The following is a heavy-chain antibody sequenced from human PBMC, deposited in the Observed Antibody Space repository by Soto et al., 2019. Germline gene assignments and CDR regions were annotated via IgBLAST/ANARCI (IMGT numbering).Heavy chain of an antibody. CDR2: ISWNSGSI. Sequence: VQLVESGGGVVQPGRSLRLSCAASGFTFDDYAMHWVRQAPGKGLEWVSGISWNSGSIGYADSVKGRFTISRDNAKNSLYLQMNSLRAEDTALYYCAITKRDYDLHYYYGMDVWGQGTTVTVSS. CDR1: GFTFDDYA. D-gene: IGHD4-17*01. CDR3: AITKRDYDLHYYYGMDV. J-gene: IGHJ6*02. V-gene: IGHV3-9*01.